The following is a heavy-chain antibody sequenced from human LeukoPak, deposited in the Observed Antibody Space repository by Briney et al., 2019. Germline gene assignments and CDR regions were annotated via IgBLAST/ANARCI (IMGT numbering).Heavy chain of an antibody. Sequence: ASVKVSCKASGYILTNYHIHWVRQAPGQGLEWVGVITPSIGNTNYAENFQGRVTMTRDTSTSTVYMELRSLRSEDTAVYYCVRGCRGPPLYMVRGYYYYYYMDVWGKGTTVTVSS. D-gene: IGHD3-10*01. CDR2: ITPSIGNT. CDR3: VRGCRGPPLYMVRGYYYYYYMDV. V-gene: IGHV1-46*01. CDR1: GYILTNYH. J-gene: IGHJ6*03.